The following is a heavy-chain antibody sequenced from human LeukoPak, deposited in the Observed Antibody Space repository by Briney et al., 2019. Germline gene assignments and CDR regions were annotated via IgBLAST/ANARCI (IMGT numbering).Heavy chain of an antibody. D-gene: IGHD1-26*01. V-gene: IGHV1-69*01. Sequence: GSSVKVSCKASGGTFSSYAITRVRQAPGQGLEWMGGIIPIFGTANYAQKFQGRVTITADESTSTAYMELSSLRSEDTAVYYCAGYLGSYYYYFDYWGQGTLVTVSS. CDR1: GGTFSSYA. J-gene: IGHJ4*02. CDR3: AGYLGSYYYYFDY. CDR2: IIPIFGTA.